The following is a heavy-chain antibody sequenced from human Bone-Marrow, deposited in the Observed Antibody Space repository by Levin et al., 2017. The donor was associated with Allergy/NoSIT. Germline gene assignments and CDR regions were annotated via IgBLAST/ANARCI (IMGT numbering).Heavy chain of an antibody. Sequence: PGGSLRLSCAASGFSVNINYMNWVRQAPGKGLEWLSVIYSGGYTYYADSVKGRFIISRDDSNNTLYLQMNSLRAEDTAVYYCAREDYNYNGMDVWGHGTTVTVSS. V-gene: IGHV3-66*01. J-gene: IGHJ6*02. CDR2: IYSGGYT. CDR3: AREDYNYNGMDV. CDR1: GFSVNINY.